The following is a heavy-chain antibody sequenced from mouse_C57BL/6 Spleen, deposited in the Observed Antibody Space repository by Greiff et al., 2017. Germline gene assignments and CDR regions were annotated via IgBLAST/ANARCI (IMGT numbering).Heavy chain of an antibody. CDR3: TTGWGTWFAY. D-gene: IGHD3-3*01. V-gene: IGHV14-4*01. Sequence: VQLKQSGAELVRPGASVKLSCTASGFNIKDDYMHWVKQRPEQGLEWIGWIDPENGDTEYASKFQGKATITADTSSNTAYLQLSSLTSEDTAVYYCTTGWGTWFAYWGQGTLVTVSA. J-gene: IGHJ3*01. CDR1: GFNIKDDY. CDR2: IDPENGDT.